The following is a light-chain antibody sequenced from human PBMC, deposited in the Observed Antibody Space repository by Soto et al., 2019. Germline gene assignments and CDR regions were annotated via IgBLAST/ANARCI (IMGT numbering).Light chain of an antibody. V-gene: IGKV3-20*01. CDR2: GAS. Sequence: IGLTQSPGALSLAQGESATLSCRGSQYVTSSYLAWYQQKPGQAPRLLIYGASSRATGIPERLSGSGSGTDLTLTISSMEHEDFEGYYCQHYGSSTTTFGHGTQVDIK. CDR1: QYVTSSY. J-gene: IGKJ1*01. CDR3: QHYGSSTTT.